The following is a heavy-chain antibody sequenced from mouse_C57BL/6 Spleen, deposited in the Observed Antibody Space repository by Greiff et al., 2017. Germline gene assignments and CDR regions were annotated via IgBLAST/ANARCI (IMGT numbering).Heavy chain of an antibody. CDR1: GFTFSSYA. CDR2: ISSGGDYI. Sequence: DVHLVESGEGLVKPGGSLKLSCAASGFTFSSYAMSWVRQTPEKRLEWVAYISSGGDYIYYADTVKGRFTISRDNARNTLYLQMSSLKSEDTAMYYCTRVDYRYYFDYWGQGTTLTVSS. V-gene: IGHV5-9-1*02. CDR3: TRVDYRYYFDY. J-gene: IGHJ2*01. D-gene: IGHD2-4*01.